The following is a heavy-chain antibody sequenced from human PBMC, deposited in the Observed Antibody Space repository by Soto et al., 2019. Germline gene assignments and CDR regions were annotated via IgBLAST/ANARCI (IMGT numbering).Heavy chain of an antibody. Sequence: ASVKXSCKASGYTFTSYDINWVRQATGQGLEWMGWMNPNSGNTGYAQKFQGRVTMTRNTSISTAYMELSSLRSEDTAVYYCARGQGAGSYFYYYYYVGVWGKGTRVTVCS. J-gene: IGHJ6*03. CDR3: ARGQGAGSYFYYYYYVGV. D-gene: IGHD3-10*01. CDR1: GYTFTSYD. V-gene: IGHV1-8*01. CDR2: MNPNSGNT.